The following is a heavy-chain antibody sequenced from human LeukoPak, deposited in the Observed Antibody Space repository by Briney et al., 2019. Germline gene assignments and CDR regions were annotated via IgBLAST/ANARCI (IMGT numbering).Heavy chain of an antibody. Sequence: KSGGSLRLSCAASGFTFSDYYMSWIRQAPGKGLEWVSYISSSSSYTNYADSVKGRFTISRDNAKNSLYLQMNSLRAEDTAVYYCARGENIAAVDYWGQGTLVTVSS. CDR3: ARGENIAAVDY. D-gene: IGHD6-13*01. V-gene: IGHV3-11*05. J-gene: IGHJ4*02. CDR1: GFTFSDYY. CDR2: ISSSSSYT.